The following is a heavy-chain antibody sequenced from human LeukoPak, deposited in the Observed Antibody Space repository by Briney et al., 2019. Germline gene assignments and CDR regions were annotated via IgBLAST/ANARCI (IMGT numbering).Heavy chain of an antibody. CDR1: GYSFTNYW. Sequence: GESLKISSKGSGYSFTNYWIGWVRQMPGKGLEWMRIIYPGDSDTRYSPSLQGQVTISADKSISTAYLQWSSLKASDTAMYYCALNPRGYCSGGRCYIGYWGQGTLVTVSS. CDR3: ALNPRGYCSGGRCYIGY. V-gene: IGHV5-51*01. J-gene: IGHJ4*02. CDR2: IYPGDSDT. D-gene: IGHD2-15*01.